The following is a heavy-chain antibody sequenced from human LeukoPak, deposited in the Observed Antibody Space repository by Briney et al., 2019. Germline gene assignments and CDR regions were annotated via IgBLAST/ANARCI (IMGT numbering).Heavy chain of an antibody. Sequence: GGSLRLSCAASGSTFDDHGMSWVRQAPGKGLEWVSGINWNAGSIGYADSVKGRFTISRDNAKKFLYLQMNSLRAEDTALYYCARGAGSGYFFYMDVWGKGTTVTVSS. D-gene: IGHD3-22*01. J-gene: IGHJ6*03. CDR2: INWNAGSI. V-gene: IGHV3-20*04. CDR3: ARGAGSGYFFYMDV. CDR1: GSTFDDHG.